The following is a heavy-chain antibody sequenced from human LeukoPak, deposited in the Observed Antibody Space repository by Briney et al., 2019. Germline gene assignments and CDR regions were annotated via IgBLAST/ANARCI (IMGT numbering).Heavy chain of an antibody. CDR1: GYTFTSYG. Sequence: GASVKVSCKASGYTFTSYGISWVRQAPGQGLEWMGWISAYNGNTNYAQKLQGRVTMTTDTSTSTAYMELRSLRSDDTAVYYCARGGLGYCSGGSCYKPPYGMDVWGQGTTVTVSS. D-gene: IGHD2-15*01. V-gene: IGHV1-18*01. J-gene: IGHJ6*02. CDR3: ARGGLGYCSGGSCYKPPYGMDV. CDR2: ISAYNGNT.